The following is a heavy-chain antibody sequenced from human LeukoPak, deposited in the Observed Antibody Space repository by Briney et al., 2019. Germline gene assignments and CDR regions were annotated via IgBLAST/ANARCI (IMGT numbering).Heavy chain of an antibody. V-gene: IGHV1-18*01. CDR2: ISAYNGNT. J-gene: IGHJ4*02. CDR3: ARLGHIVVVKGEHDY. Sequence: GASVKVSCKASAYTFTSYGISWVRQAPGQGLEWMGCISAYNGNTNYAQKLQGRVTMTTDTSTSTAYMELRSLRSDDTAVYYCARLGHIVVVKGEHDYWGQGTLVTVSS. CDR1: AYTFTSYG. D-gene: IGHD2-21*01.